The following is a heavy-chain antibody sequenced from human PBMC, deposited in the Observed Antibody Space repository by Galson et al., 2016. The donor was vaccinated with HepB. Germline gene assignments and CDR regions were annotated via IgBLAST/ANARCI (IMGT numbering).Heavy chain of an antibody. CDR1: GYSFTSHS. D-gene: IGHD3-10*01. J-gene: IGHJ4*02. CDR3: ARYRDNYGSGSDY. V-gene: IGHV1-18*01. Sequence: SVKVSCKASGYSFTSHSISWVRQAPGQGLEWMGYITTYSGDTYYAPNLQGRVTMTTDTSTRTAYMELRSLRSDDTAVYYCARYRDNYGSGSDYWGRGTRVTVSS. CDR2: ITTYSGDT.